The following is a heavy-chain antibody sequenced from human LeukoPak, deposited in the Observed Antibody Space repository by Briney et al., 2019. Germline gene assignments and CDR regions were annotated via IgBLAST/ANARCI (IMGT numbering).Heavy chain of an antibody. D-gene: IGHD3-3*01. CDR1: GGSFSGYY. CDR2: INHSGST. J-gene: IGHJ4*02. CDR3: ARGRQYDFWSGYYQRNYFDY. V-gene: IGHV4-34*01. Sequence: SETLSLTCAVYGGSFSGYYWSWIRQPPGKGLEWIGEINHSGSTNYNPSLKSRVTISVDTSKNQFSLKLSSVTAADTAVYYCARGRQYDFWSGYYQRNYFDYWGQGTLVTVSS.